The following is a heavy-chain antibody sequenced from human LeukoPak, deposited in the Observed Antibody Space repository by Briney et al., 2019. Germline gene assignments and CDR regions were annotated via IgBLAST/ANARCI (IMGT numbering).Heavy chain of an antibody. CDR2: ISGSGGST. Sequence: GGSLRLSCVASGFTFSSYDMSWVRQAPGKGLEWVSAISGSGGSTYYADSVKGRFTISGDNSKNTLYLQMNSLRAEDTAVYYCAKDISITIFGVLIKDYGMDVWGQGTTVTVSS. J-gene: IGHJ6*02. V-gene: IGHV3-23*01. D-gene: IGHD3-3*01. CDR1: GFTFSSYD. CDR3: AKDISITIFGVLIKDYGMDV.